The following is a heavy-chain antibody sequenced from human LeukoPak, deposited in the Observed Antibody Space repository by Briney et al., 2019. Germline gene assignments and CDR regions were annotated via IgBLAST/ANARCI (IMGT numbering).Heavy chain of an antibody. D-gene: IGHD4-17*01. CDR3: ARDGFGDYGALL. V-gene: IGHV3-48*04. CDR1: GFTFSSYS. J-gene: IGHJ4*02. Sequence: GGALRLSCAASGFTFSSYSTNWVRQAPGKGLEWVSYISSSSSTIYYADSVKGRFTISRDNAKNSLYLQMNRLRADDTAVYYCARDGFGDYGALLWGQGTLVTVSS. CDR2: ISSSSSTI.